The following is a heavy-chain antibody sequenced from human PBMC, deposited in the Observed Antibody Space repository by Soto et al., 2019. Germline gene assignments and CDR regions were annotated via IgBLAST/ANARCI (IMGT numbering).Heavy chain of an antibody. D-gene: IGHD6-13*01. V-gene: IGHV4-4*02. CDR1: SGSISSSNW. J-gene: IGHJ4*02. Sequence: QVQLQESGPGLVKPSGTLSLTCAVSSGSISSSNWWSWVRQPPGKGLEWIGEIYHSGSTNYNPSPKSRVTISVDKSKNPFSLKLSSVTAADTAVYYCARSGSSWSDYYFDYWGQGALVTVSS. CDR2: IYHSGST. CDR3: ARSGSSWSDYYFDY.